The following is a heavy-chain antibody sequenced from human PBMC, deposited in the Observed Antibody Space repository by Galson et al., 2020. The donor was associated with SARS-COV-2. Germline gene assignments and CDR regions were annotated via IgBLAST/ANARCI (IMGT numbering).Heavy chain of an antibody. CDR3: ARRFGSGSYAY. J-gene: IGHJ4*02. Sequence: GESLKISCKASGYSFTSYRIGWVRQVPGKGLEWMGTIDPDDSDTRYSPSFQGQVTFSADKSITTAYLQWNSLKASDTAMYYCARRFGSGSYAYWGQGTLVTGSS. V-gene: IGHV5-51*01. CDR2: IDPDDSDT. D-gene: IGHD3-10*01. CDR1: GYSFTSYR.